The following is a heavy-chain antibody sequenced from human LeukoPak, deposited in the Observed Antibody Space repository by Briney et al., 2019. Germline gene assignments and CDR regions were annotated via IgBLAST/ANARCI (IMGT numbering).Heavy chain of an antibody. CDR3: ARDPMSGYSSSWAGDWFDP. V-gene: IGHV4-34*01. Sequence: PSETLSLTCAVYGGSFSGYYWSWIRQPPGKGLEWIGEINHSGSTNYNPSLKSRVTISVDTSKNQFSLKLSSVTAADTAVYYCARDPMSGYSSSWAGDWFDPWGQGTLVTVSS. CDR1: GGSFSGYY. D-gene: IGHD6-13*01. J-gene: IGHJ5*02. CDR2: INHSGST.